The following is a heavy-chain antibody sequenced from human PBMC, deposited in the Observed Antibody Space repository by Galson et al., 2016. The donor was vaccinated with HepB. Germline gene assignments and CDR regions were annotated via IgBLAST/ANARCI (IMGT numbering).Heavy chain of an antibody. D-gene: IGHD1-26*01. J-gene: IGHJ5*02. CDR2: IRNKADGGTA. CDR3: TTDGKYDANACAFWFDP. CDR1: GLNFNNAW. V-gene: IGHV3-15*01. Sequence: SLRLSCAASGLNFNNAWMSWVRQAPGKGLEWVGRIRNKADGGTADYAAPVKGRFTISRDDSKNTLYLQVNSLKTEDTAVYYCTTDGKYDANACAFWFDPWGQGTLVIVSS.